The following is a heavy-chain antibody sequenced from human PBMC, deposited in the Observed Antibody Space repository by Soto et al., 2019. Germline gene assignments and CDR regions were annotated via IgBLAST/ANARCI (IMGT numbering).Heavy chain of an antibody. CDR1: GFTFSSYI. Sequence: GGSLRLSCAASGFTFSSYIMNWVRQAPGKGLEWVSYISSSSSTIYYADSVKGRFTISRDNAKNSLYLQMNSLRDEDTAVYYCARDGHDFWSGYYAGLDVWGQGTTVTVSS. V-gene: IGHV3-48*02. D-gene: IGHD3-3*01. CDR2: ISSSSSTI. J-gene: IGHJ6*02. CDR3: ARDGHDFWSGYYAGLDV.